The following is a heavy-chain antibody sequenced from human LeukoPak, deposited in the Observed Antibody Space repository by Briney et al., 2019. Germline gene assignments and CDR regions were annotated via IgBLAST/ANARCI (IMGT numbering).Heavy chain of an antibody. CDR1: GYTFTGYY. J-gene: IGHJ3*02. CDR3: AREPIGSIAAGGPYAFDI. D-gene: IGHD6-13*01. CDR2: INPNSGGT. V-gene: IGHV1-2*02. Sequence: ASVKVSCKASGYTFTGYYMHWVRQAPEQGLEWMGWINPNSGGTNNAQKFQGRVTMTRDTSISTAYMELSSLRSDDTAVYYCAREPIGSIAAGGPYAFDIWGQGTMVTVSS.